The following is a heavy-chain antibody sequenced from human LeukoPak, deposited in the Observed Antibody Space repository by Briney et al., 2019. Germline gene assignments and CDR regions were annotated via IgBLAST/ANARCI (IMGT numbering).Heavy chain of an antibody. V-gene: IGHV3-48*01. D-gene: IGHD2-8*02. CDR1: GFTFSSYS. CDR3: AKVLGDCSASACSPEY. J-gene: IGHJ4*02. Sequence: QPGGSLRLSCAASGFTFSSYSMNWVRQAPGKGLEWVSYISSSSSTIYYADSVKGRFTISRDNAKNSLYLQMNSLRAEDTAVYYCAKVLGDCSASACSPEYWGQGTLVTVSS. CDR2: ISSSSSTI.